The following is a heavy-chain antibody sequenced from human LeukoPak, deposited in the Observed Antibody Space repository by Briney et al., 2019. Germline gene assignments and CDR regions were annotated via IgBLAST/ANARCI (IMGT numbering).Heavy chain of an antibody. CDR3: ARDRNTKNIVVVPAAI. CDR1: GFTFSSYS. CDR2: ISSSSSYI. V-gene: IGHV3-21*01. Sequence: KPGGSLRLPCAASGFTFSSYSMNWVRQAPGKGLEWVSSISSSSSYIYYADSVKGRFTISRDNAKNSLYLQMNSLRAEDTAVYYCARDRNTKNIVVVPAAIWGQGTLVTVSS. D-gene: IGHD2-2*02. J-gene: IGHJ4*02.